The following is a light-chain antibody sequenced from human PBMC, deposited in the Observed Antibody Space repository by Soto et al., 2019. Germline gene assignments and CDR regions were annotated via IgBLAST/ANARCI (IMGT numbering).Light chain of an antibody. Sequence: DIQMTQSPSSLSASVGDRVTITCQASQDIRNHLNWYQQKPGKAPKLLIYDASDLETGVSSRFRGSGSVTDFTFTIGGLQPEDIATYYCQQYENLPYTFGQGTKLEIK. CDR2: DAS. J-gene: IGKJ2*01. CDR3: QQYENLPYT. V-gene: IGKV1-33*01. CDR1: QDIRNH.